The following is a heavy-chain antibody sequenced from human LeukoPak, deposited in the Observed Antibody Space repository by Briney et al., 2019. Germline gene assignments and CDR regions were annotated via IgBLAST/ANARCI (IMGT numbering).Heavy chain of an antibody. J-gene: IGHJ4*02. Sequence: GGSLRLSCAAAGFTFSSSAMSWVRQAPGKGLEWVSAISGGGGSTYYADSAKGRFTIARDNSKNTPYLQMNSLRAEDTAVYYCAKAQISSALDYWGQGTLVTVSS. CDR3: AKAQISSALDY. CDR1: GFTFSSSA. V-gene: IGHV3-23*01. D-gene: IGHD3-22*01. CDR2: ISGGGGST.